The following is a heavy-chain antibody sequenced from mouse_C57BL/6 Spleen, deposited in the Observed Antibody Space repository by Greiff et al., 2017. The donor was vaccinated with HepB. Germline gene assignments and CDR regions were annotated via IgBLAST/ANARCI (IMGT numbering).Heavy chain of an antibody. CDR2: IYPSDSET. CDR1: GYTFTSYW. J-gene: IGHJ4*01. V-gene: IGHV1-61*01. Sequence: QVQLQQSGAELVRPGSSVKLSCKASGYTFTSYWMDWVKQRPGQGLEWIGNIYPSDSETHYNQKFKDKATLTVDKSSSTAYMQLSSLTSEDSAVYYCARSYSNPLRAMDYWGQGTSVTVSS. CDR3: ARSYSNPLRAMDY. D-gene: IGHD2-5*01.